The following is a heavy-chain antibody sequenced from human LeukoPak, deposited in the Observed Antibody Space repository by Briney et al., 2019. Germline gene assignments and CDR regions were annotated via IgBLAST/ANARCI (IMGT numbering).Heavy chain of an antibody. V-gene: IGHV4-4*07. Sequence: PSETLSLTCTVSGGSISSYYWSWIRQPAGKGLEWIGRIYTSGSTNYDPSLKSRVTMSVDTSKNQFSLKLSSVTAADTAVYYCARDLSVQLERRGWLDPWGQGTLVTVSS. CDR1: GGSISSYY. CDR3: ARDLSVQLERRGWLDP. D-gene: IGHD1-1*01. CDR2: IYTSGST. J-gene: IGHJ5*02.